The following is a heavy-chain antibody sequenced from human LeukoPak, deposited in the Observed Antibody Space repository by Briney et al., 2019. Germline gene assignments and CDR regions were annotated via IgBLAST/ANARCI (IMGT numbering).Heavy chain of an antibody. Sequence: SETLSLTCTVSGGSISSYYWSWIRQPPGKGLEWIGYINYSWDTNYNPSLKSRVTISVDRSKNQFSLKLSSVTAADTAVYYCARRGAFTAARYFDLWGRGTLVTVSS. D-gene: IGHD2-2*01. CDR2: INYSWDT. CDR1: GGSISSYY. V-gene: IGHV4-59*08. CDR3: ARRGAFTAARYFDL. J-gene: IGHJ2*01.